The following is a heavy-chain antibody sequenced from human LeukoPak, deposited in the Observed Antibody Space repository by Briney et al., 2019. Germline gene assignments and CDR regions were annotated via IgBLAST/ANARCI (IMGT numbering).Heavy chain of an antibody. D-gene: IGHD3-22*01. CDR2: IIPIFGTA. V-gene: IGHV1-69*01. Sequence: GASVKVSCKASGGTFSSYAISWVRQAPGQGLEWMGGIIPIFGTANYAQKFQGRVTITADESTSTAYMELSSLRSEDTAVYYCARGDPYYDSSGYYFPWDYWGQGTLVTVSS. CDR1: GGTFSSYA. J-gene: IGHJ4*02. CDR3: ARGDPYYDSSGYYFPWDY.